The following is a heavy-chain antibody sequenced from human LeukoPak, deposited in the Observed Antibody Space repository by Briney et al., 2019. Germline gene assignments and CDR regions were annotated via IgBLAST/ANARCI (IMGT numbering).Heavy chain of an antibody. CDR2: ISGSGGST. Sequence: QSGGSLRLLCAAAGFTFGSYAMYWVRQAPGKGLEWVSGISGSGGSTFYADSVKGRFTISRDNSKNTLYLQLNSLRGEDTAIYYCARDTSFNYGAHAMDVWGQGTTVTVSS. D-gene: IGHD4/OR15-4a*01. V-gene: IGHV3-23*01. J-gene: IGHJ6*02. CDR1: GFTFGSYA. CDR3: ARDTSFNYGAHAMDV.